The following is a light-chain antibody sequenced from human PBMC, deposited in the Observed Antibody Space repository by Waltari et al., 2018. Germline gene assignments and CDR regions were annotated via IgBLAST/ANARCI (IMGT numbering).Light chain of an antibody. V-gene: IGKV3-15*01. CDR2: GAS. CDR1: QSVSRN. CDR3: QQYNVWYT. J-gene: IGKJ2*01. Sequence: EIVMTQSPATLSVSPGERATLSCRASQSVSRNVAWYQQKPGQGPRLLIYGASIRATGGPARFSGSGSGTEFTLTISSLQSEDFVVYYCQQYNVWYTFGQGTKLEIK.